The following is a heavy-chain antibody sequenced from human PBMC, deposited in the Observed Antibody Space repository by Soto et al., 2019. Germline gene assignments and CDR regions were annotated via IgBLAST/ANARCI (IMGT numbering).Heavy chain of an antibody. V-gene: IGHV3-30*03. CDR1: GFTFNGYG. D-gene: IGHD2-15*01. CDR3: TRSLGGSCYFVSDH. CDR2: IAHDVSDQ. J-gene: IGHJ4*02. Sequence: QVQLVESGGGVVQPGRSLRLSCAASGFTFNGYGMQWVRQAPGKGLEWVAVIAHDVSDQHYADSVKGRFTISRDNSKTTLYLQMNSLSAEDTAMYYCTRSLGGSCYFVSDHWGQGTLVTVSS.